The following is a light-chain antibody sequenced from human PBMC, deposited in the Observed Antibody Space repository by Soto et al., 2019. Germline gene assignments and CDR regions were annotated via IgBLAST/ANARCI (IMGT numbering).Light chain of an antibody. CDR2: GAS. CDR3: QQYGSSPPWT. J-gene: IGKJ1*01. CDR1: QSVDSIY. Sequence: EIVLTQSPGTLSLSPGARAPLSCRARQSVDSIYLAWYQQKPGQAPRLLIYGASYRATGIPDRFSGSGSGTDFTLTISRLEPEDFAVYYCQQYGSSPPWTFGQGTKVDNK. V-gene: IGKV3-20*01.